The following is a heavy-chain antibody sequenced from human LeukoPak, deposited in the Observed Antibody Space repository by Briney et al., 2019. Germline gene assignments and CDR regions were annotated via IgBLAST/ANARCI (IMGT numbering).Heavy chain of an antibody. V-gene: IGHV1-2*02. J-gene: IGHJ4*02. CDR1: VSTFTGYY. Sequence: SVKVSCKASVSTFTGYYMHWVRQAPGQGPEWMAWINPNSGGTNYAQKFQGRVTMTRETSINTAYMELSRLRSDDTAVYYCARHWTLGGMATIRIDYWGQGTLVTVSS. D-gene: IGHD5-24*01. CDR2: INPNSGGT. CDR3: ARHWTLGGMATIRIDY.